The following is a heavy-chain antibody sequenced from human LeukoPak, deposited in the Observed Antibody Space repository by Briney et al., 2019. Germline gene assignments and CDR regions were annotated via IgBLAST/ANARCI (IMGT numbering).Heavy chain of an antibody. V-gene: IGHV4-59*01. D-gene: IGHD5-18*01. CDR1: VGSISSYY. Sequence: PSETLSLTCTVSVGSISSYYWSWIRLPPGKGLEWIGYIYYTGATYYNPSLKSRVTISLDTSKNQFSLKLSSVTAADAAVYYCARAGYSYGTGYYFDYWGQGALVTVSS. CDR2: IYYTGAT. J-gene: IGHJ4*02. CDR3: ARAGYSYGTGYYFDY.